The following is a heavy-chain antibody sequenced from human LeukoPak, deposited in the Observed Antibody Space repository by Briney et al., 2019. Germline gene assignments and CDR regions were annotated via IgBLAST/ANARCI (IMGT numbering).Heavy chain of an antibody. CDR2: INHSGST. V-gene: IGHV4-34*01. J-gene: IGHJ4*02. CDR1: GGSFSGYY. D-gene: IGHD3-22*01. CDR3: ARAVVFYYDGSGYSTRFDY. Sequence: SETLSLTCAVYGGSFSGYYWSWIRQPPGKGLEWIGEINHSGSTNYNPSLKSRVTISVDTSKNQFSLKLSSVTATDTAVYYCARAVVFYYDGSGYSTRFDYWGQGTLVTVSS.